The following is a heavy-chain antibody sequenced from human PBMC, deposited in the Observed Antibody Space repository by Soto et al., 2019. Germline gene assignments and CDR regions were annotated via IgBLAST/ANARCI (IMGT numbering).Heavy chain of an antibody. CDR1: GFTFSSYA. V-gene: IGHV3-23*01. CDR3: ARRSGYSSGWPYDY. J-gene: IGHJ4*02. Sequence: GGSLRLSCAASGFTFSSYAMSWVRQAPGKGLEWVSSIRSSGSGGSTYYADSVKGRFTISRDNSKNTLYVQMNSLRAEDTALYYCARRSGYSSGWPYDYWGQGXLVTVYS. CDR2: IRSSGSGGST. D-gene: IGHD6-19*01.